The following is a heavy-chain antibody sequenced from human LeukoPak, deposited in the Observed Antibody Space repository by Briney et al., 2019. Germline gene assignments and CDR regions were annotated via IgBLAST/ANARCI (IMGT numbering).Heavy chain of an antibody. J-gene: IGHJ6*02. Sequence: PGRSLRLSCAASGFTFSSFGMHWVRQAPGKGLEGVAVIWHEGSNKYYAASGKGRFTNPRDNSKNTLYLQMNSLRAEDTAVYYCARERVTGTSYYYYYGMDVWGQGTTVTVSS. D-gene: IGHD6-19*01. V-gene: IGHV3-33*01. CDR2: IWHEGSNK. CDR3: ARERVTGTSYYYYYGMDV. CDR1: GFTFSSFG.